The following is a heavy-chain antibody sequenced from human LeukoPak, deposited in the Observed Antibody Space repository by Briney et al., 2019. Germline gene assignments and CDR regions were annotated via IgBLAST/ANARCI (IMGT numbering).Heavy chain of an antibody. CDR2: ISYDGSNK. Sequence: PGGSLRLSCAASGFTFSSYGMHWVRQAPGKGLEWVAVISYDGSNKYYADSVKGRFTISRHNSENTLYLQMNSLSADDTAVYYCVRLMGSGWFDPWGQGTLVTVFS. J-gene: IGHJ5*02. D-gene: IGHD1-26*01. V-gene: IGHV3-30*03. CDR1: GFTFSSYG. CDR3: VRLMGSGWFDP.